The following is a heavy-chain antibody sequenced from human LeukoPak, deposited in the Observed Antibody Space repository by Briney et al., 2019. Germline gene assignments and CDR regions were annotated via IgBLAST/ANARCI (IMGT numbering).Heavy chain of an antibody. CDR3: ARGPRDYYDSSGYSRGFDP. Sequence: SETLSLTCTVSGGSISSYYWSWIRQPPGKGLEWIGYIYYSGSTNYNPSLKSRVTISVDTSKNQLSLKLSSVTAADTAVYYCARGPRDYYDSSGYSRGFDPWGQGTLVTVSS. J-gene: IGHJ5*02. CDR2: IYYSGST. D-gene: IGHD3-22*01. V-gene: IGHV4-59*01. CDR1: GGSISSYY.